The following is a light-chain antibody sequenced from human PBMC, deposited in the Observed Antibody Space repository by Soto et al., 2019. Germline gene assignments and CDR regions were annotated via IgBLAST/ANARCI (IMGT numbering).Light chain of an antibody. CDR2: RNN. CDR3: AAWDDSLSGWV. J-gene: IGLJ3*02. Sequence: QSVLTQPPSASGTPGQRVTISCSGSSSNIGTNYVYWYHQLPGTAPKLLIYRNNQRPSGVPDRFSGSKSGTSASLAISGLRFEDEADYYCAAWDDSLSGWVFGGGTKLTVL. CDR1: SSNIGTNY. V-gene: IGLV1-47*01.